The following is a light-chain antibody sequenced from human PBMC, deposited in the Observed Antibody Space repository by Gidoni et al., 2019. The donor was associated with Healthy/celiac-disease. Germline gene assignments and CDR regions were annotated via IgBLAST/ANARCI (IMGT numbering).Light chain of an antibody. V-gene: IGKV1-39*01. J-gene: IGKJ2*01. CDR3: QQSYSTPLYT. CDR1: QSISSY. Sequence: DIQMTQSPSSLSASVGDRVTITCRASQSISSYLNWYQQKPGKAPKLLIYAASSLQSGVPSRFSGSGSWTDFTLTISSLQPEDFATYYCQQSYSTPLYTFGQGTKLEIK. CDR2: AAS.